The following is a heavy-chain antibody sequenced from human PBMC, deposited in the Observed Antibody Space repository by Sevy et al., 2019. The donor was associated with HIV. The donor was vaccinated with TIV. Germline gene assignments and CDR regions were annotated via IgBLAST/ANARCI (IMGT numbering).Heavy chain of an antibody. V-gene: IGHV3-15*01. CDR3: TTDGRGYCSGGSCYSVDYYYYYMDV. J-gene: IGHJ6*03. CDR1: GFTFSNAW. D-gene: IGHD2-15*01. Sequence: GGSLRLSCAASGFTFSNAWMSWVRQAPGKGLEWVGRIKSKTDGGTTDYAAPVKGRFTISRDDSKNTLYLQMNSLKTADTAVYYCTTDGRGYCSGGSCYSVDYYYYYMDVWGKGTTVTVSS. CDR2: IKSKTDGGTT.